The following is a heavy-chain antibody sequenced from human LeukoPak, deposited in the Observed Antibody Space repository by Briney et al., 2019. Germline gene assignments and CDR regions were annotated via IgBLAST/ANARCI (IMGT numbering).Heavy chain of an antibody. CDR3: AKDGDTYYFDY. J-gene: IGHJ4*02. D-gene: IGHD5-18*01. Sequence: GGSLRLSCAASGFTFSSYSMNWVRQAPGKGLEWVSSISSSSYIYYADSVKGRFTISRDNAKNSLYLQMNSLRAEDTAVYYCAKDGDTYYFDYWGQGTLVTVSS. CDR2: ISSSSYI. V-gene: IGHV3-21*01. CDR1: GFTFSSYS.